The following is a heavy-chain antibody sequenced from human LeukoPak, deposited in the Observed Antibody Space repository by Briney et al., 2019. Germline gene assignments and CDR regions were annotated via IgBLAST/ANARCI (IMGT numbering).Heavy chain of an antibody. D-gene: IGHD3-3*01. CDR3: ARGPRITIFGVVIRFDY. Sequence: SETLSPTCAVYGGSFSGYYWSWIRQPPGKGLEWIGEINHSGSTNYNPSLKSRVTISVDTSKNQFSLKLSSVTAADTAVYYCARGPRITIFGVVIRFDYWGQGTLVTVSS. J-gene: IGHJ4*02. V-gene: IGHV4-34*01. CDR2: INHSGST. CDR1: GGSFSGYY.